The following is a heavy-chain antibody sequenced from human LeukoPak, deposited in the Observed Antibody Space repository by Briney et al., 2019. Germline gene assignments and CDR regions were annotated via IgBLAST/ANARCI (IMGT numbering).Heavy chain of an antibody. V-gene: IGHV1-18*01. CDR1: GYTFTSYG. CDR3: ARAVSFSGSAVTGSAH. Sequence: ASVTVSCTASGYTFTSYGISWVGQAPGQGLEWIGWISVYNGNTIYAQKLQGRVTMTTDTSTSTAYMELRSLQSDDTAVYYCARAVSFSGSAVTGSAHWGQGTLVTVSS. J-gene: IGHJ4*02. CDR2: ISVYNGNT. D-gene: IGHD6-19*01.